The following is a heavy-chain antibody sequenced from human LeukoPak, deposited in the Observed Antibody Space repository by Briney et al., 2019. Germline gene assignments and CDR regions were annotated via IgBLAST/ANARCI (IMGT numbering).Heavy chain of an antibody. Sequence: GGSLRLSCAASGFTFSSYAMLWVRQAPGHGLEWVAVISYDGSNKYYADSVKGRFTISRDNSKNTLYPQMNSLRADDTAVYYCARDILTGYYKGDYYYYGMDVWGQGTTVTVSS. D-gene: IGHD3-9*01. J-gene: IGHJ6*02. CDR2: ISYDGSNK. CDR1: GFTFSSYA. V-gene: IGHV3-30*04. CDR3: ARDILTGYYKGDYYYYGMDV.